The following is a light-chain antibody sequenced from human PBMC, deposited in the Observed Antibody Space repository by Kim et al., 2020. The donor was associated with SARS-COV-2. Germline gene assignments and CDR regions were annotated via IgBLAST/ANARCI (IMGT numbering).Light chain of an antibody. V-gene: IGKV3D-7*01. Sequence: PGERVTLSCRASQSVSSSYLTWYQQKPGQAPRLLIYGASTRATGIPARFSGSGSGTDFTLTISSLQPEDFAVYYCQQDYNLPGTFGGGTKLEI. CDR3: QQDYNLPGT. CDR2: GAS. J-gene: IGKJ4*01. CDR1: QSVSSSY.